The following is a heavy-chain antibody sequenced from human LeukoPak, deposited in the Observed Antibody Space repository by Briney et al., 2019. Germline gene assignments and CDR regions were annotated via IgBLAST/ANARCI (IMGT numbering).Heavy chain of an antibody. Sequence: GGSLRLSCAASGFTFSRSAMTWVRQTPGKGLDWVSSISSSGNTYYADSVKGRFTISRDNSKSMLYLQMNSLRAEDTAVYYCVKGRISEDGLDFWGQGTLVTVSS. J-gene: IGHJ4*02. CDR1: GFTFSRSA. CDR2: ISSSGNT. D-gene: IGHD6-13*01. V-gene: IGHV3-23*01. CDR3: VKGRISEDGLDF.